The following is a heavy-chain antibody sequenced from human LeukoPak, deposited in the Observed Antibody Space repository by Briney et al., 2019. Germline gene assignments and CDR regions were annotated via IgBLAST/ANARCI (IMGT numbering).Heavy chain of an antibody. CDR3: ARRAGAYSHPYDY. J-gene: IGHJ4*02. V-gene: IGHV3-73*01. D-gene: IGHD4/OR15-4a*01. CDR1: GFTFSGSA. CDR2: IRSKTNSYAT. Sequence: GGSLRLSCAASGFTFSGSAMHWVRQASGKGLEWVGRIRSKTNSYATAYAASVKGRFTISRDDSKNTAYLQMNSLKTEDAAVYYCARRAGAYSHPYDYWGQGTLVTVSS.